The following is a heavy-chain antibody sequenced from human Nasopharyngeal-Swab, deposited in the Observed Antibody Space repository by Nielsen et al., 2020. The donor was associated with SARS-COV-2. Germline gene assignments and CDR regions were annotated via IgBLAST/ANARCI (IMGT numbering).Heavy chain of an antibody. CDR2: ISAYNGNT. CDR3: AYYCSSTSCYPL. J-gene: IGHJ4*02. Sequence: ASVKVSCKASGYTFTSYGISWVRQAPGQGLEWMGWISAYNGNTNYAQKLQGRVTMTTDTSTSTAYMELRSLRSVDTAVYYCAYYCSSTSCYPLWGQGTLVTVSS. V-gene: IGHV1-18*01. CDR1: GYTFTSYG. D-gene: IGHD2-2*01.